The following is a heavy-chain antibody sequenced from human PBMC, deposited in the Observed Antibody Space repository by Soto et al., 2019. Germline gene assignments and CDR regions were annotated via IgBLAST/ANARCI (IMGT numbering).Heavy chain of an antibody. J-gene: IGHJ5*02. Sequence: EVQLLESGGGLVQPGGSLRLSCAASGFTFSSYAMSWVRQAPGKGLEWVSAISGSGGSTYYADSVKGRFTISRDNARNSLYLQMNSLRAEDTAVYYCAREGGSQYCTTTSCYNWFDPWGQGTLVTVSS. CDR1: GFTFSSYA. CDR3: AREGGSQYCTTTSCYNWFDP. CDR2: ISGSGGST. D-gene: IGHD2-2*01. V-gene: IGHV3-23*01.